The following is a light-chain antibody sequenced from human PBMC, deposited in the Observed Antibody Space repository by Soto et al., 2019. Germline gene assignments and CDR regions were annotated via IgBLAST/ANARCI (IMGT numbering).Light chain of an antibody. CDR3: QSYDSSPWV. J-gene: IGLJ3*02. CDR1: SGSIASNY. CDR2: EDN. Sequence: NFMLTQSHSVSESPGKTVTISCTRSSGSIASNYVQWYQQRPGSAPTTVIYEDNQRPSGVPDRFSGSIDSSSNSASLTISGLKTEDEADYYCQSYDSSPWVFGGGTKLTVL. V-gene: IGLV6-57*03.